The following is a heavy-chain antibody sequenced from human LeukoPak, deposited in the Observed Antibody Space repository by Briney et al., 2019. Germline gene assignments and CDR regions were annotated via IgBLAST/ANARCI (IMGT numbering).Heavy chain of an antibody. D-gene: IGHD6-13*01. CDR1: GGSFSGYY. Sequence: TSETLSLTCAVYGGSFSGYYWSWIRQPPGKGLEWIGEINHSGSTNYNPSLKSRVTISVDTSKNQFSLKLSSVTAADTAVYYCARERAAAGSFWGQGTLVTVSS. V-gene: IGHV4-34*01. CDR3: ARERAAAGSF. CDR2: INHSGST. J-gene: IGHJ4*02.